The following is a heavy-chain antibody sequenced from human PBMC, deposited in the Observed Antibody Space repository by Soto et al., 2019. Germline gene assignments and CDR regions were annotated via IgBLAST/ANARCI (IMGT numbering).Heavy chain of an antibody. Sequence: GASVKVSCKASGGTFSSYAISWVRQAPGQGLEWMGGIIPIFGTANYAQKFQGRVTITADKSTSTAYMELSSLRSEDTAAYYCASGRDGYNLDYWGEGTLVTVSS. CDR1: GGTFSSYA. J-gene: IGHJ4*02. V-gene: IGHV1-69*06. D-gene: IGHD5-12*01. CDR3: ASGRDGYNLDY. CDR2: IIPIFGTA.